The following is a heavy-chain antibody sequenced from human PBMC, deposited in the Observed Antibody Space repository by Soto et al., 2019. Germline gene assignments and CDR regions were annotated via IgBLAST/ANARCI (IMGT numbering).Heavy chain of an antibody. CDR3: AKSYSGSWGFDY. V-gene: IGHV3-23*04. CDR2: ISGSGGSA. CDR1: GFTFSTYG. Sequence: EVQLVESGGGLVQPGGSLRLSCAASGFTFSTYGMSWVRQAPGKGLEWVSTISGSGGSAYYADSVKGRFSISRDNSKNTLYVQMNSLRAEDTAVYYCAKSYSGSWGFDYWGQGTLVTVSS. D-gene: IGHD6-13*01. J-gene: IGHJ4*02.